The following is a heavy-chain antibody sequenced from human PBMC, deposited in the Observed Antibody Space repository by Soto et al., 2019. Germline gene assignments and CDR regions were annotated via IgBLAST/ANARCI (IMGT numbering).Heavy chain of an antibody. V-gene: IGHV3-53*01. CDR1: GFTVSSNY. D-gene: IGHD4-4*01. CDR2: IYSGGST. Sequence: EVQLVESGGGLIQPGGSLRLSCAASGFTVSSNYMSWVRQAPGKGLEWVSVIYSGGSTYYADSVKGRFTISRDNSKNTLYLQMNSLRAEDTAVYYCAMVTPYYYYGMDVWGQGTTVTVSS. CDR3: AMVTPYYYYGMDV. J-gene: IGHJ6*02.